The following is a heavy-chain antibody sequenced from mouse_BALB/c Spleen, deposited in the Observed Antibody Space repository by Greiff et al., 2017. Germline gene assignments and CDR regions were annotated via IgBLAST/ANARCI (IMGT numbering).Heavy chain of an antibody. Sequence: QVQLQQSGPELVKPGASVKISCKASGYSFTSYYIHWVKQRPGQGLEWIGWIFPGSGNTKYNEKFKGKATLTADTSSSTAYMQLSSLTSEDSAVYFCARSYYYGSSPDFDYWGQGTTLTVSS. CDR1: GYSFTSYY. CDR2: IFPGSGNT. D-gene: IGHD1-1*01. CDR3: ARSYYYGSSPDFDY. J-gene: IGHJ2*01. V-gene: IGHV1-66*01.